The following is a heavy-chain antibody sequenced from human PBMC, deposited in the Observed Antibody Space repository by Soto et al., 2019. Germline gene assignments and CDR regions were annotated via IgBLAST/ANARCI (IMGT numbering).Heavy chain of an antibody. V-gene: IGHV1-3*01. D-gene: IGHD3-10*01. CDR1: GYTFTSYA. Sequence: ASVKVSCKASGYTFTSYAMHWVRQAPGQRLEWMGWINAGNGNTKYSQKFQGRVTITRDTSAGTAYMELSSLRSEDTAVYYCARDNRGRPGYFDYWGQGTLVTVSS. CDR2: INAGNGNT. J-gene: IGHJ4*02. CDR3: ARDNRGRPGYFDY.